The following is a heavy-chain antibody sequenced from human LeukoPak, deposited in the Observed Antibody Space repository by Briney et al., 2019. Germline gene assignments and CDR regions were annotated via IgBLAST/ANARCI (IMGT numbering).Heavy chain of an antibody. J-gene: IGHJ6*02. CDR1: GFTFSTYA. CDR2: ISGSGGST. CDR3: AKATYYDYLKAGYYYGMDV. D-gene: IGHD3-16*01. V-gene: IGHV3-23*01. Sequence: PGGSLRLSCAASGFTFSTYAMTWVRLAPGRGLKWVSAISGSGGSTSYADSVKGRFTISRDNSKNTLYLQMNSLRAEDTAVYYCAKATYYDYLKAGYYYGMDVWGQGTTVTVSS.